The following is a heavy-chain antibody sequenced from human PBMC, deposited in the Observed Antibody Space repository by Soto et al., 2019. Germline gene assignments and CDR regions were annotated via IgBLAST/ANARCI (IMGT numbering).Heavy chain of an antibody. V-gene: IGHV4-59*01. Sequence: SETLSLTCTVSGGSIISYYWSWILQPPGKGLEWIGYIYYSGSTNYNPSLKSRVTISVDTSKNQFSLKLSSVTAADTAVYYCARDVCSGGSCRSDIWGQGTMVTVSS. CDR1: GGSIISYY. D-gene: IGHD2-15*01. CDR3: ARDVCSGGSCRSDI. CDR2: IYYSGST. J-gene: IGHJ3*02.